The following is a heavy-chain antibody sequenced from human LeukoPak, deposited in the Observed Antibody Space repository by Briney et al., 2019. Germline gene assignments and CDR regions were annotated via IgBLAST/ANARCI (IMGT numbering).Heavy chain of an antibody. CDR2: INAGNGNT. CDR3: ARGLKVRVPAATPFDY. V-gene: IGHV1-3*01. J-gene: IGHJ4*02. D-gene: IGHD2-2*01. CDR1: GYTFTSYA. Sequence: GASVKVSCTASGYTFTSYAMHWVRQAPGQRLEWTGWINAGNGNTKYSQKFQGRVTITRDTSASTAYMELSSLRSEDTAVYYCARGLKVRVPAATPFDYWGQGTLVTVSS.